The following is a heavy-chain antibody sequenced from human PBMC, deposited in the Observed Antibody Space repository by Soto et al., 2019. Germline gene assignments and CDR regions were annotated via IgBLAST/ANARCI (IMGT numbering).Heavy chain of an antibody. V-gene: IGHV4-39*01. J-gene: IGHJ4*02. CDR3: ARHLPAYYYDSSGYFDY. Sequence: SETLSLTCTVSGGSISSSSYYWGWIRQPPGKGLEWIGSIYYSGSTYYNPSLKSRVTISVDTSKNQFSLKLSSVTAADTAVYYCARHLPAYYYDSSGYFDYWGQGTLVTAPQ. D-gene: IGHD3-22*01. CDR2: IYYSGST. CDR1: GGSISSSSYY.